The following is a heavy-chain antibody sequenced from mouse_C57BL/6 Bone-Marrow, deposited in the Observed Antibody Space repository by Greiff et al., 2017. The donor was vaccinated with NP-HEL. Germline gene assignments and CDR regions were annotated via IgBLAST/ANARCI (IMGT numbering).Heavy chain of an antibody. V-gene: IGHV1-64*01. Sequence: QVQLQQPGAELVKPGASVKLSCKASGYTFTSYWMHWVKQRPGQGLEWIGMIHPNSGSTNYNEKFKSKATLTVDKSSSTAYMQLSSLTSEDSAVYYCARSLSTTVVATDYWGQGTTLTVSS. CDR1: GYTFTSYW. D-gene: IGHD1-1*01. CDR2: IHPNSGST. CDR3: ARSLSTTVVATDY. J-gene: IGHJ2*01.